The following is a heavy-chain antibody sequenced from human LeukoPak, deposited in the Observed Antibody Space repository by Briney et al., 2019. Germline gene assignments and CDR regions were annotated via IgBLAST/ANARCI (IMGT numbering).Heavy chain of an antibody. D-gene: IGHD2-15*01. J-gene: IGHJ4*02. Sequence: GGSLRLSCVASGFTFRTFAMSWVRQAPGQGLEWVSVSSDTGTSTYYADSVKGRYTISRANSKNTVFLQMNSLRAEDSAVYYCAKGAGDYCSGGRCYPFDYWGQGTPVTVSS. CDR2: SSDTGTST. CDR3: AKGAGDYCSGGRCYPFDY. V-gene: IGHV3-23*01. CDR1: GFTFRTFA.